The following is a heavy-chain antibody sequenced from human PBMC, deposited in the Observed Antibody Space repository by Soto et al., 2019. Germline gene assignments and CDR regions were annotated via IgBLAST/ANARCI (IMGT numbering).Heavy chain of an antibody. V-gene: IGHV3-23*05. J-gene: IGHJ4*02. Sequence: LRRSCVASGFSFDKYSMSWVRQPPGEGLEWTSAMKSDGTTPYKPASLEHRFTFSRDTSKNTLNLQLHSLRAEDPAVHDCAQLGLMTSSLKDYFNHWGRGTLVTVSS. D-gene: IGHD3-16*01. CDR3: AQLGLMTSSLKDYFNH. CDR2: MKSDGTTP. CDR1: GFSFDKYS.